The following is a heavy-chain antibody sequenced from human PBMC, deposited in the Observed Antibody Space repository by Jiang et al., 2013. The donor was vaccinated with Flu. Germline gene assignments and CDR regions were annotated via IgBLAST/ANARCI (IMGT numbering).Heavy chain of an antibody. V-gene: IGHV3-30*04. Sequence: GVVQPGRSLRLSCAASGFTFSSYAMHWVRQAPGKGLEWVAVISYDGSNKYYADSVKGRFTISRDNSKNTLYLQMNSLRAEDTAVYYCARDQSLVYYDFWSGYPEEWGQGTLVTVSS. J-gene: IGHJ4*02. CDR2: ISYDGSNK. D-gene: IGHD3-3*01. CDR3: ARDQSLVYYDFWSGYPEE. CDR1: GFTFSSYA.